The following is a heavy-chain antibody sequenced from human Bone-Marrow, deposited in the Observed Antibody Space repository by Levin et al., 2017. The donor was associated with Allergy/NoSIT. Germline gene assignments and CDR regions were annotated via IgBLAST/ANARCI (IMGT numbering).Heavy chain of an antibody. Sequence: GGSLRLSCAASGFTFSDYYMSWIRQAPGKGLEWVSYISSSGSTIYYADSVKGRFTISRDNAKNSLYLQMNSLRAEDTAVYYCARARLQKLKFTANGMDGWGQGTTVTVSS. CDR3: ARARLQKLKFTANGMDG. J-gene: IGHJ6*02. D-gene: IGHD5-18*01. CDR2: ISSSGSTI. CDR1: GFTFSDYY. V-gene: IGHV3-11*01.